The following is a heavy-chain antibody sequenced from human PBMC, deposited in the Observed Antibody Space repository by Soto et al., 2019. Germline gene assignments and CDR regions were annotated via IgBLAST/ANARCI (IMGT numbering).Heavy chain of an antibody. Sequence: QVQLVESGGGVVQPGTSLRLSCAASGFTFSHYGIHWVRQAPGKGLEGVALTWSGGRGENYADSVRGRFTVSRDNSKTTVYLQMNSLRVEDTAVYYCAKDDDTSSHFSLLDFRGQGTLVTVSS. CDR1: GFTFSHYG. CDR3: AKDDDTSSHFSLLDF. D-gene: IGHD3-22*01. J-gene: IGHJ4*02. CDR2: TWSGGRGE. V-gene: IGHV3-33*06.